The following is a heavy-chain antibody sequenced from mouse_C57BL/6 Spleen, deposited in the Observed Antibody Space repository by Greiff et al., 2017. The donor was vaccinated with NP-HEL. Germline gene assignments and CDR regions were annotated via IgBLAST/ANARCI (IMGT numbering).Heavy chain of an antibody. CDR2: IYPGDGDT. Sequence: VQLKESGAELVKPGASVKISCKASGYAFSSYWMNWVKQRPGKGLEWIGQIYPGDGDTNYNGKFKGKATLTADKSSSTAYMQLSSLTSEDSAVYFCARGYYYGSSRYFDYWGQGTTLTVSS. V-gene: IGHV1-80*01. CDR1: GYAFSSYW. D-gene: IGHD1-1*01. J-gene: IGHJ2*01. CDR3: ARGYYYGSSRYFDY.